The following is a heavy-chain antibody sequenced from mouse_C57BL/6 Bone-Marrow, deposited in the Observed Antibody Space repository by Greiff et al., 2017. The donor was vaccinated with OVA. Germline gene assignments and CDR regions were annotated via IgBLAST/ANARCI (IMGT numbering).Heavy chain of an antibody. V-gene: IGHV1-72*01. CDR3: ARARNWYYFDD. CDR1: GYTFTSYW. Sequence: VQLQPPWAELVKPGASVTLSCTASGYTFTSYWMHWVKQRPGRGLEWIGRIDPNSGGTKYNEKLKSKATLTVDKPSSTAYMQLSSLTSEDAAVYYCARARNWYYFDDGGKGTTLTVAS. CDR2: IDPNSGGT. J-gene: IGHJ2*01. D-gene: IGHD4-1*01.